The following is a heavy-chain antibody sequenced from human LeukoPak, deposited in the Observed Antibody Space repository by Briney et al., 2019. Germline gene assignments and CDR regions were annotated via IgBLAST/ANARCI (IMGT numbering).Heavy chain of an antibody. CDR1: GLTFSRYW. CDR2: IYSDGSST. J-gene: IGHJ5*02. V-gene: IGHV3-74*01. Sequence: QPGGSLRLSCEASGLTFSRYWMHWVRQAPGKGLVWVSRIYSDGSSTSFADSVKGRFTVSRDNAKNTLYLQMNSLRAEDTAVYYCARGYRYDRYNWFDPWGQGTLVTVSS. D-gene: IGHD5-18*01. CDR3: ARGYRYDRYNWFDP.